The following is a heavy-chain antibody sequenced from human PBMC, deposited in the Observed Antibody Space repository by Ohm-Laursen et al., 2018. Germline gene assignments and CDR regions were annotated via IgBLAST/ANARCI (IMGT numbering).Heavy chain of an antibody. CDR1: GFTFDDYA. V-gene: IGHV3-9*01. D-gene: IGHD3-16*01. J-gene: IGHJ2*01. CDR3: VRDMPTKWGNWCFGF. CDR2: ISWNSGTL. Sequence: SLRLSCAASGFTFDDYAMHWVRQVPGKGLEWVSGISWNSGTLMYADSVKGRFTISRGNAKNSLYLQMDDLRPEDTAFYYCVRDMPTKWGNWCFGFWGRGALVTVSS.